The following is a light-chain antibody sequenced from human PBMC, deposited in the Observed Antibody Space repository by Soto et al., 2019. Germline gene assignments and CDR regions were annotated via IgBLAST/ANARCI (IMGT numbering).Light chain of an antibody. CDR3: SSYTSSSTLCV. CDR2: EVS. CDR1: SSDVGAYNL. J-gene: IGLJ1*01. V-gene: IGLV2-14*02. Sequence: QSALTQPASVSGSPGQSITVSCTGTSSDVGAYNLVSWYQQHPGKAPKLMIYEVSNRPTGVSNRFSGSKSGNTASLTISGLQDEDEADYYCSSYTSSSTLCVFGTGTKVTVL.